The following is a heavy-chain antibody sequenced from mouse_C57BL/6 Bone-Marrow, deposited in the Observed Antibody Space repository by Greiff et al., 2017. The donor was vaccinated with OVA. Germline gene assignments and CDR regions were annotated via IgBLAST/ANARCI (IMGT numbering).Heavy chain of an antibody. CDR3: ARPGYDGYYLFAY. J-gene: IGHJ3*01. Sequence: EVKVVESGGGLVKPGGSLKLSCAASGFTFSDYGMHWVRQAPEKGLEWVAYISSGSSTIYYADTVKGRFTISRDNAKNTLFLQMTSLRSEDTAMYYCARPGYDGYYLFAYWGQGTLVTVSA. V-gene: IGHV5-17*01. D-gene: IGHD2-3*01. CDR1: GFTFSDYG. CDR2: ISSGSSTI.